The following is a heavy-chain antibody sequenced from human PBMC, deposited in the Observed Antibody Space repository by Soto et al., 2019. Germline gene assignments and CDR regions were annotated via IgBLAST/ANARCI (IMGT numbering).Heavy chain of an antibody. CDR2: ISSSSSYI. CDR1: GFTFSSYS. J-gene: IGHJ6*03. CDR3: ARDCSGGSCYYMDV. D-gene: IGHD2-15*01. V-gene: IGHV3-21*01. Sequence: EVQLVESGGGLVKPGGSLRLSCAASGFTFSSYSMNWVRQAPGKGLEWVSSISSSSSYIYYADSVKGRFTISRDNAKNSLYLQMNSLRAEDTAVYYCARDCSGGSCYYMDVWAKGPRSPSP.